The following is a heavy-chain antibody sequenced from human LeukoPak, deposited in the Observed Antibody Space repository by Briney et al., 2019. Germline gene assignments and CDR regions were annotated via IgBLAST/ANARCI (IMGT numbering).Heavy chain of an antibody. Sequence: GGSLRLSCAASGFTFSSYAMSWVRQAPGKGLEWVSAISGSGGSTYYADSVKGRFTISRDNSKNTLYLQMNSLRAEDTAVYYCAKRSSHIVVVPAVTRYYYYGMDVWGQGTTVTVSS. CDR3: AKRSSHIVVVPAVTRYYYYGMDV. J-gene: IGHJ6*02. CDR2: ISGSGGST. V-gene: IGHV3-23*01. D-gene: IGHD2-2*01. CDR1: GFTFSSYA.